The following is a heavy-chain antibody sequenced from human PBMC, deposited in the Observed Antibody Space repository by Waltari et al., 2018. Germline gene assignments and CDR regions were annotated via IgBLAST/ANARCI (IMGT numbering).Heavy chain of an antibody. CDR1: GYSISSRYY. D-gene: IGHD3-22*01. CDR2: AHHSGST. V-gene: IGHV4-38-2*02. CDR3: ARDIGVLNFYDRAFDI. Sequence: QVHLQESGPGLMKPSETLPLTCAVAGYSISSRYYWGWTRQPPGKGLDCIGSAHHSGSTYYNPSLKSRVTISVDTSKNQFSLNLSSVTAADAAIYFCARDIGVLNFYDRAFDIWGQGTMVTVSS. J-gene: IGHJ3*02.